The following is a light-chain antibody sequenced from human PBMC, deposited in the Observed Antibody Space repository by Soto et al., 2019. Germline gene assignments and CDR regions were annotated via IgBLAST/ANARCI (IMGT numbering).Light chain of an antibody. CDR2: DAS. CDR1: QGISSW. J-gene: IGKJ5*01. Sequence: DIQMTQSPSSVSASVGDRITITCRASQGISSWLAWYQQKPGKAPKLLIYDASALPRGVPSRFSGSGSGTDFTLTISNLQPEDFATYYCQQLNAYPLTFGQGTRLEIK. CDR3: QQLNAYPLT. V-gene: IGKV1D-12*01.